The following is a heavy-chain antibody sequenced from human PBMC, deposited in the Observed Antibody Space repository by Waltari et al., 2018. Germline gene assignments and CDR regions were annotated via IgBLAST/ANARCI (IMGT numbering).Heavy chain of an antibody. Sequence: HLQESGPGLVKTSETLSLTCTVSGGSMRSYHWSWIRQAPGTGLEWIGYVYYSGSTDYNPSLKSRVTMSLDSSKSQFSLNLTSVTAADTAVYYCASDSSGYNFPFDYWGQGILVTVSS. CDR3: ASDSSGYNFPFDY. D-gene: IGHD3-22*01. V-gene: IGHV4-59*01. J-gene: IGHJ4*02. CDR1: GGSMRSYH. CDR2: VYYSGST.